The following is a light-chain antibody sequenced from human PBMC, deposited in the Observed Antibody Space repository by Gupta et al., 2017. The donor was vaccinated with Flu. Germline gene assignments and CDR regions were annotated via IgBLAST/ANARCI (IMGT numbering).Light chain of an antibody. J-gene: IGKJ2*01. CDR1: QTVADSF. V-gene: IGKV3-20*01. CDR2: GAS. CDR3: QQYGGSPAYT. Sequence: DIVLTQSPASLSLSPGERATLSCMASQTVADSFLAWYQQHPGQAPRLLIYGASTRASGITDRFSGSGSGTDFTLTISRLEPDEFAVYYCQQYGGSPAYTFGQGTKLE.